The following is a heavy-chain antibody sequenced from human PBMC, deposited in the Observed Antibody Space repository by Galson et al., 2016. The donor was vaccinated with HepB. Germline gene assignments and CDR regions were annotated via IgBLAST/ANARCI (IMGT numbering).Heavy chain of an antibody. CDR1: GFPFSSYD. CDR2: IGTAGDT. CDR3: ARGGLGYCTGGGCTPFDP. V-gene: IGHV3-13*01. D-gene: IGHD2-8*02. J-gene: IGHJ5*02. Sequence: SLRLSCAASGFPFSSYDMHWVRHSTGKGLEWVSGIGTAGDTFYAGSVKGRFNISRENAENSLYLQMNSLRVGDTAVYYCARGGLGYCTGGGCTPFDPWGQGTLGTVSS.